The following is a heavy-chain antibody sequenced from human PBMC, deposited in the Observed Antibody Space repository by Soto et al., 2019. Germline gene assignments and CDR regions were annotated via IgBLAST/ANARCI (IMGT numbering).Heavy chain of an antibody. CDR3: AKDTSRSTYYMDV. Sequence: EVQVLESGGGLVQPGGSLRLSCAASGFTFSNFAMSWVRHEPGKGLELVSEISGSTGSTYYADSVKGRFTISRDNYKNTLHLQMPSLRAEDPAVYYCAKDTSRSTYYMDVWGKGTTVTVSS. V-gene: IGHV3-23*01. J-gene: IGHJ6*03. CDR1: GFTFSNFA. CDR2: ISGSTGST. D-gene: IGHD3-3*01.